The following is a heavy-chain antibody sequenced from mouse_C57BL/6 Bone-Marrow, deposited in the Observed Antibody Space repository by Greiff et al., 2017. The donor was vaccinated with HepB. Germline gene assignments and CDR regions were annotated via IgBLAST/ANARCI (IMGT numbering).Heavy chain of an antibody. CDR3: ARRQLRLPYAMDY. D-gene: IGHD3-2*02. J-gene: IGHJ4*01. Sequence: EVMLVESGGGLVKPGGSLKLSCAASGFTFSSYTMSWVRQTPEKRLEWVATISGGGGNTYYPDSVKGRFTISRDNAKNTLYLQMSSLRSEDTALYYCARRQLRLPYAMDYWGQGTSVTVSS. V-gene: IGHV5-9*01. CDR1: GFTFSSYT. CDR2: ISGGGGNT.